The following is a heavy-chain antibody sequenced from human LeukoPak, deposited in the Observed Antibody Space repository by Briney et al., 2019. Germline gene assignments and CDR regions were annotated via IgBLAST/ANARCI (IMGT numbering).Heavy chain of an antibody. V-gene: IGHV4-34*01. D-gene: IGHD5-12*01. CDR1: GGSFSGYY. Sequence: SETLSLTCAVYGGSFSGYYWSWIRQPPGKGLEWIGEINHSGSTNYNPSLKSRVTISVDTSKNQFSLKLSSVTAADTAVYYCARRPLFYSGYSYWGQGTLVTVSS. CDR3: ARRPLFYSGYSY. CDR2: INHSGST. J-gene: IGHJ4*02.